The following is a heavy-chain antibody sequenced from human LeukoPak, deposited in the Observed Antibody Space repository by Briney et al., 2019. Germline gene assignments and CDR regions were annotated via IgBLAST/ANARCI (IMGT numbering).Heavy chain of an antibody. Sequence: PGGSLRLSCAASGFTFSSYSMNWVRQAPGKGLEWISYISASGSYTNYADSVKGRFSISRDNAKNSLYLQMNSLRAEDTAVYYCATSVRGSGSLGLEYWGQGTLVTVSS. CDR1: GFTFSSYS. J-gene: IGHJ4*02. CDR2: ISASGSYT. CDR3: ATSVRGSGSLGLEY. D-gene: IGHD3-10*01. V-gene: IGHV3-21*05.